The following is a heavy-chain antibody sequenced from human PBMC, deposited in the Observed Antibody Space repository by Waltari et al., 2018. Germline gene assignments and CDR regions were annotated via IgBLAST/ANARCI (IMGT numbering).Heavy chain of an antibody. J-gene: IGHJ3*02. CDR3: ARPAAWFGEFPGAFDI. V-gene: IGHV1-69*01. D-gene: IGHD3-10*01. Sequence: QVQLVQSGAEVKKPGSSVKVSCKASGGTFSSYAISWVRQAHGQGLEWMGGIIPIFGTANYAQKFQGRVTITADESTSTAYMELSSLRSEDTAVYYCARPAAWFGEFPGAFDIWGQGTMVTVSS. CDR1: GGTFSSYA. CDR2: IIPIFGTA.